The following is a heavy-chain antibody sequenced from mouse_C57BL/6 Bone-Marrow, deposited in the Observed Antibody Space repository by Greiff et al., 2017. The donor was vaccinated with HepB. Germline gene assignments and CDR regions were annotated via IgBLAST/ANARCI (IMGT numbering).Heavy chain of an antibody. CDR1: GFTFSSYA. CDR2: ISDGGSYT. J-gene: IGHJ2*01. CDR3: AREAPLPVKDY. D-gene: IGHD2-12*01. Sequence: EVMLVESGGGLVKPGGSLKLSCAASGFTFSSYAMSWVRQTPEKRLEWVATISDGGSYTYYPDNVKGRFTISRDNAKNSLYLQLSHLKSEDTAMYYCAREAPLPVKDYWGQGTTLTVSS. V-gene: IGHV5-4*01.